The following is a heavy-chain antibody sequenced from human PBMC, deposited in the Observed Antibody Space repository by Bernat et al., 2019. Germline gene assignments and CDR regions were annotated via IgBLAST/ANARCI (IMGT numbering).Heavy chain of an antibody. Sequence: QVQLVESGGGVVQPGRSLRLSCAASGFTFNSYAMYWIRQAPGKGLEWVAVISDDGSNKYFADSVKGRFTISRDNSKNTLYLQINSLTTEDTAVYYCTRDLGGAVGKSAFDYWGQGTRVTVSS. CDR3: TRDLGGAVGKSAFDY. CDR1: GFTFNSYA. J-gene: IGHJ4*02. CDR2: ISDDGSNK. D-gene: IGHD6-13*01. V-gene: IGHV3-30-3*01.